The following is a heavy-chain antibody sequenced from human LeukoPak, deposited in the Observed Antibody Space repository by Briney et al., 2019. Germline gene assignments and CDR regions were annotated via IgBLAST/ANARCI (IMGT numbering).Heavy chain of an antibody. D-gene: IGHD3-9*01. J-gene: IGHJ4*02. CDR1: GFDFSGYG. V-gene: IGHV3-30*18. Sequence: GRSLRLSCAASGFDFSGYGMHWVRQAPGKGLEWVAVISYDGSNRYYGDSVKGRFIIYRDNSKNTLYLQMNSLRAEDSAVYYCAKDYDILTGYSIGYYFDYWGQGTLVTVSS. CDR3: AKDYDILTGYSIGYYFDY. CDR2: ISYDGSNR.